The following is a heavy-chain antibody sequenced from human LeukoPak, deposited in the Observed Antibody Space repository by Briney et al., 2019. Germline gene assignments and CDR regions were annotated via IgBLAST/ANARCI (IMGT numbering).Heavy chain of an antibody. D-gene: IGHD4-17*01. J-gene: IGHJ6*03. CDR1: GYTFTGYY. CDR3: ARELLHDYGDPRYYYYYYMDV. V-gene: IGHV1-2*02. CDR2: INPNSGGT. Sequence: ASVKVSCKASGYTFTGYYMHWVRQAPGQGLEWMGWINPNSGGTNYAQKFQGRVTMTRDTSISTAYMELSRLRSDDTAVYYCARELLHDYGDPRYYYYYYMDVWGKGTTVTVSS.